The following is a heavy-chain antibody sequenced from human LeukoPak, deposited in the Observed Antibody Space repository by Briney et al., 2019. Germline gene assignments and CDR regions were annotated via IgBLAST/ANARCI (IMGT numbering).Heavy chain of an antibody. V-gene: IGHV3-30*04. Sequence: GRSLRLSCAASGFNLNSYSMHWVRQAPGKGLDWVAVISYDGNDIHYADSVQGRFTISRDNSKNTLYLQMNRLRVADTAVYYCAKVSHWGSYEDYWGQGTLVTVSS. CDR2: ISYDGNDI. CDR1: GFNLNSYS. J-gene: IGHJ4*02. CDR3: AKVSHWGSYEDY. D-gene: IGHD3-16*01.